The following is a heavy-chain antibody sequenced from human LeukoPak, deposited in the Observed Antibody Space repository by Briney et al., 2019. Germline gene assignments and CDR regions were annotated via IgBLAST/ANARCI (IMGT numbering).Heavy chain of an antibody. Sequence: PSETLSLTCTVSGGSISSYYWPWIRQPPGKGLEWIGYIYYSGSTYYNPSLKSRVTISVDTSKNQFSLKLSSVTAADTAVYYCAREDCSSTSCYGGGGYSVDYWGQGTLVTVSS. J-gene: IGHJ4*02. CDR2: IYYSGST. D-gene: IGHD2-2*01. CDR3: AREDCSSTSCYGGGGYSVDY. CDR1: GGSISSYY. V-gene: IGHV4-59*08.